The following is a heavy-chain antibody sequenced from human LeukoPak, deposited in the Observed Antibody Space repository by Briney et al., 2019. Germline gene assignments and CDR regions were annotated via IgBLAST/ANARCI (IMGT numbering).Heavy chain of an antibody. CDR3: AKDAQKVATIKFGN. CDR2: ISRSSSYI. Sequence: PGGSLRLSCAASGFTLSSYSMSWVRQAPGKGLEWVSSISRSSSYIYYADSVKGRFTISRDNAKNSLYLQMNSLRAEDTAVYYCAKDAQKVATIKFGNWGQGTLVTVSS. J-gene: IGHJ4*02. V-gene: IGHV3-21*01. D-gene: IGHD5-12*01. CDR1: GFTLSSYS.